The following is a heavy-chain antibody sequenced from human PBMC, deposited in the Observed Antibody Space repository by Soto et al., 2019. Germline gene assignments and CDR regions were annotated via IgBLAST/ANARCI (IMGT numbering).Heavy chain of an antibody. J-gene: IGHJ4*02. V-gene: IGHV3-11*01. D-gene: IGHD2-2*01. CDR1: GFTFSHYY. CDR2: ISSIDNTI. CDR3: AGGIVPAAVAFDY. Sequence: TGGSLRLSCAASGFTFSHYYMSWIRQAPGKGLEWVSYISSIDNTIYYADFVKGRFTISRENAKNSLYLEMNSLRADDTAVYYCAGGIVPAAVAFDYWGQGTLVTVSS.